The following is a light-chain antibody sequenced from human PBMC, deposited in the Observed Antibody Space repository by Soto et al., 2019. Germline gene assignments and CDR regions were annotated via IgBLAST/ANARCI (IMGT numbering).Light chain of an antibody. V-gene: IGKV1-9*01. CDR1: QGISTY. J-gene: IGKJ4*01. CDR3: QQINSYPVT. Sequence: DIQLTQSPAFLSASVGDKVTITRRASQGISTYLAWYQQKPGKAPNLLIYRASTLQSGVPSRFSGSGSGTEFTLTISSLQPEDFATYFCQQINSYPVTFGGGTKVEIK. CDR2: RAS.